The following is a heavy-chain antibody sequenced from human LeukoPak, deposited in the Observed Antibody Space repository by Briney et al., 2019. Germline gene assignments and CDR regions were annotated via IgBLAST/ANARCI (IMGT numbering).Heavy chain of an antibody. V-gene: IGHV4-38-2*01. CDR1: GYSINSGYC. J-gene: IGHJ4*02. CDR2: IYHSGST. CDR3: ARVATTTNPPQRPFDY. Sequence: SETLSLTCAVSGYSINSGYCWGWIRQPPGKGLEWIGSIYHSGSTYYNPSLKSRVTISVDTSRNQFSLKLSSVTAADTAVYYCARVATTTNPPQRPFDYWGQGTLVTVSS. D-gene: IGHD5-12*01.